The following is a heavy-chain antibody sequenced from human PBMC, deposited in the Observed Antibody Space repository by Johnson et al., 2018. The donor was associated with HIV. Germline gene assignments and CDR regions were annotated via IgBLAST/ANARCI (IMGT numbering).Heavy chain of an antibody. CDR2: ISYDGSNK. J-gene: IGHJ3*02. D-gene: IGHD1-1*01. V-gene: IGHV3-30*04. CDR1: GFTFSSYA. Sequence: VQVVESGGGLVQPGRSLRLSCAASGFTFSSYAMHWVRQAPGKGLEWVAVISYDGSNKYYADSVKGRFTISRDNSKNTLYLQMNSLRAEDTAVYYCAKDRATTQYAFDIWGQGTMVTVSS. CDR3: AKDRATTQYAFDI.